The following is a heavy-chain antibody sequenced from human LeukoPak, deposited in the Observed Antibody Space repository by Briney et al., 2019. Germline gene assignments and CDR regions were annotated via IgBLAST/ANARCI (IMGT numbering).Heavy chain of an antibody. Sequence: PSETLSLTCTVSSGSISSYFWSWIRQPAGKGLEWIGHIYTSGSTNTNYNPSLKSRVTMSADTSKNQFSLKLSSVTAADTAVYYCARVIIGVVTGSYQYYYYMDVWGKGTTVTVSS. CDR2: IYTSGSTNT. V-gene: IGHV4-4*07. D-gene: IGHD3-3*01. CDR1: SGSISSYF. CDR3: ARVIIGVVTGSYQYYYYMDV. J-gene: IGHJ6*03.